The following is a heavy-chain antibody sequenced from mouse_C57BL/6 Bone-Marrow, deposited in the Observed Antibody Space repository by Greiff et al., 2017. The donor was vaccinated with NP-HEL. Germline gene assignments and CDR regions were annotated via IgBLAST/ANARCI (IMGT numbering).Heavy chain of an antibody. V-gene: IGHV5-9-1*02. J-gene: IGHJ4*01. Sequence: EVQVVESGEGLVKPGGSLKLSCAASGFTFSSYAMSWVRQTPEKRLEWVAYISSGGDYIYYADTVKGRFTISRDNARNTLYLQMSSLKSEDTAMYYCTSHYYGSSHLYYAMDYWGQGTSVTVSS. CDR3: TSHYYGSSHLYYAMDY. CDR1: GFTFSSYA. CDR2: ISSGGDYI. D-gene: IGHD1-1*01.